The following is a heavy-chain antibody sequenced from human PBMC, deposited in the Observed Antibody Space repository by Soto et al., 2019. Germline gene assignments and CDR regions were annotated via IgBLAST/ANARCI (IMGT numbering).Heavy chain of an antibody. D-gene: IGHD3-9*01. CDR2: IYYSGST. V-gene: IGHV4-39*01. CDR3: ARQQGYDILTGYFDY. J-gene: IGHJ4*02. CDR1: GGSISSSSYY. Sequence: SETLSLTCTVSGGSISSSSYYWGWIRQPPGKGLEWIGSIYYSGSTYYNPSLKSRVTISVDTSKNQFSLKLSSVTAADTAVYYCARQQGYDILTGYFDYWGQGTLVTVSS.